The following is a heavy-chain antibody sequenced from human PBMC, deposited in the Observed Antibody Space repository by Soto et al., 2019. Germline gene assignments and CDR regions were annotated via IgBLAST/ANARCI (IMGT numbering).Heavy chain of an antibody. V-gene: IGHV1-69*02. J-gene: IGHJ6*03. CDR2: IIPILGIA. CDR1: GGTFSSYT. D-gene: IGHD5-12*01. Sequence: QVQLVQSGAEVKKPGSSVKVSCKASGGTFSSYTISWVRQAPGQGLEWMGRIIPILGIANYAQKFQGRVTITADKSTSTADMELSSLRSEDTAVYYCARGNSGYDSDYYYYYMDVWGKGTTVTVSS. CDR3: ARGNSGYDSDYYYYYMDV.